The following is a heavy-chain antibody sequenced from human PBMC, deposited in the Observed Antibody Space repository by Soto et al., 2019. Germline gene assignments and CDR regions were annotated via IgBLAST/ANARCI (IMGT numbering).Heavy chain of an antibody. J-gene: IGHJ6*02. V-gene: IGHV3-23*01. D-gene: IGHD2-2*02. CDR1: GFTFSSYA. Sequence: PGGSLRLSCAASGFTFSSYAMSWVRQAPGKGLEWVSAISGSGGSTYYADSVKGRFTISRDNSKNTLYLQMNSLRAEDTAVYYCAKXGQIPYQLLYRYYGMDVWGQGTTVTVSS. CDR2: ISGSGGST. CDR3: AKXGQIPYQLLYRYYGMDV.